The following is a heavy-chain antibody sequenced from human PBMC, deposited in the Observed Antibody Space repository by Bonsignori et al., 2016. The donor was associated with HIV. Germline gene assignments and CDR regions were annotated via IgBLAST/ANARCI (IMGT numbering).Heavy chain of an antibody. D-gene: IGHD6-6*01. V-gene: IGHV3-48*02. Sequence: WIRQPPGKGLEWVSYISSSSSTIYYADSVKGRFTISRDNAKNSLYLQMNSLRDEDTAVYYCARGGYMVYSSSSGPDYWGQGTLVTVSS. CDR3: ARGGYMVYSSSSGPDY. CDR2: ISSSSSTI. J-gene: IGHJ4*02.